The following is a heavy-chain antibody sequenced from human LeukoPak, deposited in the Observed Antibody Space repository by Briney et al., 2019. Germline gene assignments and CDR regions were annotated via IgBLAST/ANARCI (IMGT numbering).Heavy chain of an antibody. D-gene: IGHD6-6*01. Sequence: ASVKVSCKASGDTLSSRGFSWVRQAPGQGLEWMGGILHMFGTVTYAQNFQGRVTITADESTGTAYMDLSSLRSEDTAVYYCARVVSIGQPPYFYYMDVWGKGTTVTVSS. CDR3: ARVVSIGQPPYFYYMDV. CDR1: GDTLSSRG. V-gene: IGHV1-69*13. CDR2: ILHMFGTV. J-gene: IGHJ6*03.